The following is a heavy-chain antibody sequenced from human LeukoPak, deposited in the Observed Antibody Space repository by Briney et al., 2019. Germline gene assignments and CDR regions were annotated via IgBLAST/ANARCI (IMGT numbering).Heavy chain of an antibody. V-gene: IGHV4-30-4*01. CDR3: ARVLGNSPESSEYFQH. J-gene: IGHJ1*01. CDR1: GGSISSGDYY. Sequence: SQTLSLTCTVTGGSISSGDYYWSWIRQPPGKGLEWIGYIYYSGRTYYNPSLKSRVTISVDTSKNQFSLKLSSVTAAATAVYCCARVLGNSPESSEYFQHWGQGTLVTVSS. D-gene: IGHD4-23*01. CDR2: IYYSGRT.